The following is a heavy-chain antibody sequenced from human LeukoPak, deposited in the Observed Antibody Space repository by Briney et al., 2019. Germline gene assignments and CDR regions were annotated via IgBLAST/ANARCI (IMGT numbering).Heavy chain of an antibody. Sequence: SETLSLTCTVSGGSIIGYYWGWIRQPPGKGLEWIGYIHYSGSTNYSPSLKSRVTISVDTSENQFSLKLSSVTAADTAVYYCAREWEGPRAFNIWGQGTMVTVSS. CDR1: GGSIIGYY. CDR3: AREWEGPRAFNI. J-gene: IGHJ3*02. D-gene: IGHD1-26*01. CDR2: IHYSGST. V-gene: IGHV4-59*01.